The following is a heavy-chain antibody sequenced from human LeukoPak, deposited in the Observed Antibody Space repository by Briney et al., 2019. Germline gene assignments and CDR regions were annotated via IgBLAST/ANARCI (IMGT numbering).Heavy chain of an antibody. D-gene: IGHD3-16*01. CDR3: ARHVGGRPNMNWFDP. CDR2: IYYSGST. Sequence: SETLSLTCTVSGGSISSYYWSWIRQPPGKGLEWIGYIYYSGSTNYNPSLKSRVTISVDTSKNQFSLKLSSVTAADTAVYYCARHVGGRPNMNWFDPWGQGTLVTVSS. CDR1: GGSISSYY. V-gene: IGHV4-59*08. J-gene: IGHJ5*02.